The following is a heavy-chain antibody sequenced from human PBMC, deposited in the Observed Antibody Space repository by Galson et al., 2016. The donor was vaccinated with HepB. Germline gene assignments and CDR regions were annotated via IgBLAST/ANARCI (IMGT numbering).Heavy chain of an antibody. CDR1: GGTFSSYA. V-gene: IGHV1-69*13. CDR3: GYQLRGAHYYYALAV. Sequence: SVKVSCKASGGTFSSYAISWVRQAPGQGLEWMGGIVPIFGTPNHAQKFQGRVTITADESTSTAYMELSSLRSEDTAVYYCGYQLRGAHYYYALAVWGQGTTVTVSS. CDR2: IVPIFGTP. D-gene: IGHD2-2*01. J-gene: IGHJ6*02.